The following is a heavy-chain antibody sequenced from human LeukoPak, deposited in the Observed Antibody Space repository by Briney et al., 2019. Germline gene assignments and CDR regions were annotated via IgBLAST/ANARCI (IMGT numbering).Heavy chain of an antibody. CDR1: GGSISSGDYY. CDR3: AGEAAHGAFDI. V-gene: IGHV4-30-4*08. J-gene: IGHJ3*02. CDR2: IYYSGST. D-gene: IGHD6-6*01. Sequence: PSETLSLTCTVSGGSISSGDYYWSWIRQPPGKGLEWIGYIYYSGSTYYNPSLKSRVTITVDTSKNQFSLKLSSVTAADTAVYYCAGEAAHGAFDIWGQGTMVTVSS.